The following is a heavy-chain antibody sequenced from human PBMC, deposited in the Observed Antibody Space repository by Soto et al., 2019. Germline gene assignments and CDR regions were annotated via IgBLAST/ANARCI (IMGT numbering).Heavy chain of an antibody. CDR1: VGSVNVYY. CDR3: ATRITVFGLLIPPFDP. J-gene: IGHJ5*02. V-gene: IGHV4-34*01. D-gene: IGHD3-3*01. CDR2: INHTGGT. Sequence: SETLSVTCAIYVGSVNVYYWNWIRQPPGKGLEWIGEINHTGGTHYNPSLKSRVTMSVDTSKNQFSLRLSSVTAADTAIYYCATRITVFGLLIPPFDPWGQGTKVTVSS.